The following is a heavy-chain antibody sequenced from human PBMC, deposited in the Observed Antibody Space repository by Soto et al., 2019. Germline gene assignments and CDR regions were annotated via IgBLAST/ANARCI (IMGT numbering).Heavy chain of an antibody. CDR1: GGTFSTYT. CDR3: ARSQDSSGYWNNCFDP. Sequence: QVQLVQSGAEVKKPGSSVNVSCKASGGTFSTYTITWVRQAPGQGLAWMGGIIPIFGTANYPQKFQGRVKITADESTSTAYMAMSSLRSEDTAVYYCARSQDSSGYWNNCFDPWGQGTLVTVSS. V-gene: IGHV1-69*01. J-gene: IGHJ5*02. CDR2: IIPIFGTA. D-gene: IGHD3-22*01.